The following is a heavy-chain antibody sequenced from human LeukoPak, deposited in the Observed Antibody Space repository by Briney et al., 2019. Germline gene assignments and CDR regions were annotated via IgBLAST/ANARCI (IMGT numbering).Heavy chain of an antibody. CDR3: AGSTDSPPRDIVVVPAAIRIGSDAFDI. CDR1: GGSISSYY. D-gene: IGHD2-2*02. J-gene: IGHJ3*02. Sequence: SETLSLTCTVSGGSISSYYWNWIRQPPGKGLEWIGYIYYSGRTNYNPSLKSRVTISVDTSKNQFSLKLSSVTAADTAVYYCAGSTDSPPRDIVVVPAAIRIGSDAFDIWGQGTMVTVSS. V-gene: IGHV4-59*01. CDR2: IYYSGRT.